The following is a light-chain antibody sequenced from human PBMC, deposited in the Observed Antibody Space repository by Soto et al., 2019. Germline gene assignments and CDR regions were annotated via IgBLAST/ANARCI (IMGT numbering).Light chain of an antibody. CDR2: ATS. V-gene: IGKV1-39*01. CDR3: QESYSTLTWT. J-gene: IGKJ1*01. Sequence: DIQMTQSPSSLSASVGDRVTITCRASQSISSYLHWYRQKPGKAPRLLIYATSSLQGGVPSKFSGSGSGTHLTLTISSLQPEDSATYYCQESYSTLTWTFGQGTKVEVK. CDR1: QSISSY.